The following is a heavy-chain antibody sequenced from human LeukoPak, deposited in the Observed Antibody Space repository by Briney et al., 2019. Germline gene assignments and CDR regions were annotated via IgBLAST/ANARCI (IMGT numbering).Heavy chain of an antibody. V-gene: IGHV3-48*03. CDR2: ISSSGSSV. D-gene: IGHD6-13*01. CDR1: GFTFSSYE. Sequence: PGGSLRLSCAASGFTFSSYEMNWVRQAPGEGLEWISFISSSGSSVKYADSVKGRFTISRDNAKNSLYLHMNSLRAEDTAVYYCARVHHSSSWGTDDCWGQGTLVTVSS. J-gene: IGHJ4*02. CDR3: ARVHHSSSWGTDDC.